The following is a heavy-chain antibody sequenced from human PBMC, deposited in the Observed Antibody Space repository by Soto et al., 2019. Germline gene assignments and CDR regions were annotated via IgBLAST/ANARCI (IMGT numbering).Heavy chain of an antibody. CDR3: TIVTAETAYHYFDF. V-gene: IGHV5-10-1*01. J-gene: IGHJ4*02. Sequence: GESLKISCKGSGYSFTSYWISWVRQMPGKGLEWMGRIDPSDSYTNYSPSFRGHVTISIDESISTAHLQWSSLKASDTAMYYCTIVTAETAYHYFDFWGQGTLVTVSS. D-gene: IGHD1-1*01. CDR2: IDPSDSYT. CDR1: GYSFTSYW.